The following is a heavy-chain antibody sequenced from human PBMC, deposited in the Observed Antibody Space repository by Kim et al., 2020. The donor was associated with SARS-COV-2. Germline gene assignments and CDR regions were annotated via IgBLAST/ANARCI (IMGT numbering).Heavy chain of an antibody. CDR2: SDSYT. V-gene: IGHV5-10-1*01. J-gene: IGHJ1*01. CDR3: ARGRRSH. D-gene: IGHD3-3*01. Sequence: SDSYTNYSPSLQGHVTISADKSISTAYLQWSSLKASDTAMYYCARGRRSHWGQGTLVTISS.